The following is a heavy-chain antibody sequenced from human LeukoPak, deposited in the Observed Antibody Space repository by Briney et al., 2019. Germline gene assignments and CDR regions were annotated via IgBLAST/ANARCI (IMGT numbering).Heavy chain of an antibody. D-gene: IGHD2-15*01. CDR1: GGSISSGSYY. CDR3: ARVNPYCSGGSCSYYFDY. J-gene: IGHJ4*02. CDR2: IYTSGST. V-gene: IGHV4-61*02. Sequence: PSETLSLTCTASGGSISSGSYYWSWIRQLAGKGLEWIGRIYTSGSTNYNPSLKSRVTISVDTSKNQFSLKLSSVTAADTAVYYCARVNPYCSGGSCSYYFDYWGQGTLVTVSS.